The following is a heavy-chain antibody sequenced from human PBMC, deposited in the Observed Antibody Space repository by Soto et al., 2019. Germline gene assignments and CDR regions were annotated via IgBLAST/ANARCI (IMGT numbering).Heavy chain of an antibody. V-gene: IGHV2-5*01. CDR2: IYWNDDK. CDR1: GFSLSTSGVG. J-gene: IGHJ4*02. Sequence: SGPYAGEPTQTLTLTCTFSGFSLSTSGVGVGWIRQPPGKALEWLALIYWNDDKRYSPSLKSRLTIAKDTSKNQVVLTMTNMDPVDTATYYCAHIIHDYGGNSRFDYWGQGTLVTVSS. D-gene: IGHD4-17*01. CDR3: AHIIHDYGGNSRFDY.